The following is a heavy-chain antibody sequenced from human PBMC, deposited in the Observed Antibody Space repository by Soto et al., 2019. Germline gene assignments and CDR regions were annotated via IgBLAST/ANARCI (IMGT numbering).Heavy chain of an antibody. Sequence: QVHLAPSGDAVKRPGASVKVSCKTSGYRFTGYSLSWVRQAPGQGLEWMGWISTYNGKTEYAQDFKGRVTLTTDATTSTAYMALTSMRSDDTAVYCCARAGPQWLSQYNYYAMDFWGQGTTVTVSS. V-gene: IGHV1-18*01. CDR2: ISTYNGKT. D-gene: IGHD6-19*01. J-gene: IGHJ6*02. CDR3: ARAGPQWLSQYNYYAMDF. CDR1: GYRFTGYS.